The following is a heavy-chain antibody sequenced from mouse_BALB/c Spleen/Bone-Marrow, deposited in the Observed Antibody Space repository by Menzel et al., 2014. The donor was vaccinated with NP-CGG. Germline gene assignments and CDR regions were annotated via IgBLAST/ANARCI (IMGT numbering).Heavy chain of an antibody. V-gene: IGHV14-3*02. D-gene: IGHD1-1*01. CDR3: ARYYYGSSLFAY. J-gene: IGHJ3*01. CDR2: IDPANGNT. CDR1: GFNIKDTY. Sequence: EVKLVESGAELVKPGASVKLSCTASGFNIKDTYMYWVKQRPEQGLEWIGRIDPANGNTKYDPKFQDKATITADTSSNTASLQLSSLTSEDTAVYYCARYYYGSSLFAYWGQGTLVTVSA.